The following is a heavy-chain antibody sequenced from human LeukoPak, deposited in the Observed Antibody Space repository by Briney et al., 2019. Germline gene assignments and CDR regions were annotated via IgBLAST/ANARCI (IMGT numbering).Heavy chain of an antibody. V-gene: IGHV3-23*01. CDR3: AKDETIDIVVVPAGMLSPPYYFDY. Sequence: GGSLRLSCAASGFTFSSYAMSWVRQAPGKGLEWVSAISGSGGSTYYADSVKGRFTISRDNSKNTLYLQMNSMRAEDTAVYYCAKDETIDIVVVPAGMLSPPYYFDYWGQGTLVTVSS. J-gene: IGHJ4*02. CDR2: ISGSGGST. D-gene: IGHD2-2*01. CDR1: GFTFSSYA.